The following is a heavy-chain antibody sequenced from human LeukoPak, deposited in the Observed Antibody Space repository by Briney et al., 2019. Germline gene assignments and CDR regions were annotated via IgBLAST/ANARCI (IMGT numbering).Heavy chain of an antibody. V-gene: IGHV3-7*01. D-gene: IGHD2-15*01. CDR3: ARGGQTRFDF. J-gene: IGHJ4*02. CDR1: GFPFDDYT. Sequence: GSLRLSCEASGFPFDDYTMSWVRQVPGKGLEWVARIKEDNSDIYYVDSVRGRFTISRDNAKKSLFLQMSSLRAEDTAAYYCARGGQTRFDFWGQGNVVTVSS. CDR2: IKEDNSDI.